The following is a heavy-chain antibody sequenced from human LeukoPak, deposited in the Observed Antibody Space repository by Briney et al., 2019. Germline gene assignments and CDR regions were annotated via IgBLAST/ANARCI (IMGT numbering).Heavy chain of an antibody. CDR1: GFTFSSYS. D-gene: IGHD4-17*01. CDR2: ISSSRSYI. V-gene: IGHV3-21*01. J-gene: IGHJ4*02. Sequence: GGALRLSCAASGFTFSSYSMNWVRQAPGKGLEWVSSISSSRSYIYYADSVKGRFTISRDNAKNSLYLQINSLRAEDTAVYYCARATPGATVTYFDYWGREPWSPSP. CDR3: ARATPGATVTYFDY.